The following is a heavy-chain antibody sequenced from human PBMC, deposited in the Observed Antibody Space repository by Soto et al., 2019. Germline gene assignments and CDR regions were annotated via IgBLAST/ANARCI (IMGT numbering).Heavy chain of an antibody. CDR2: IFHSGST. D-gene: IGHD1-26*01. Sequence: SETLSLTCAVFGGSISNSNWWTWVRQPPGKGLDWIGEIFHSGSTNYNSSLMGRVTISVDKANNQFSLKLSSVTAADTAVYYCAHRPIVGAAIWGQGTLVTVSS. CDR3: AHRPIVGAAI. J-gene: IGHJ4*02. V-gene: IGHV4-4*02. CDR1: GGSISNSNW.